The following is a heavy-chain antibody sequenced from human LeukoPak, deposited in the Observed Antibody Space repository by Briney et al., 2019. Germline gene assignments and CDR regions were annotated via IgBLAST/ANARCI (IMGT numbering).Heavy chain of an antibody. D-gene: IGHD3-10*01. Sequence: GGSLRLSCAASGFTFSSYSMNWVRQAPGKGLEWVSSISSSSSYIYYADSVKGRFTISRDNAKNSLYLQMNSLRAEDTAVYYCARDKLTVRGVIVPCFNYWGQGTLVTVSS. V-gene: IGHV3-21*01. CDR3: ARDKLTVRGVIVPCFNY. CDR2: ISSSSSYI. CDR1: GFTFSSYS. J-gene: IGHJ4*02.